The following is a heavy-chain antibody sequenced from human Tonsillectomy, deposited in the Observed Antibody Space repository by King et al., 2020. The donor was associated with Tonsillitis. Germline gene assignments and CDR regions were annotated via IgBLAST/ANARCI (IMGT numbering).Heavy chain of an antibody. CDR2: ISGSDGGT. Sequence: VQLVESGGGLVQPGGSLRLSCAASGFTFSSYAMSWVRQAPGKGLEWVSAISGSDGGTYYADSVKGRFTISRDNSKNTLYLQMSSLRAEDTAVYYCAKQTVLFGGTSGYFDYWGQGTLVTVSS. CDR3: AKQTVLFGGTSGYFDY. V-gene: IGHV3-23*04. J-gene: IGHJ4*02. CDR1: GFTFSSYA. D-gene: IGHD4-23*01.